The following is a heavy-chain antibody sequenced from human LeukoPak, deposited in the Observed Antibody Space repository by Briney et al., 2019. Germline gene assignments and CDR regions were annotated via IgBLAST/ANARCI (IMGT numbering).Heavy chain of an antibody. CDR3: VRDADSSGSY. Sequence: TGGSLRLSCAASGFTVSSNYMSWVRQAPGKGLEWVSVMYSGGNTYYADSVKGRFTISRDNSKNTLHLQMNSLRAEDTAVYYCVRDADSSGSYWGQGTLVTVSS. CDR2: MYSGGNT. D-gene: IGHD3-22*01. V-gene: IGHV3-53*01. CDR1: GFTVSSNY. J-gene: IGHJ4*02.